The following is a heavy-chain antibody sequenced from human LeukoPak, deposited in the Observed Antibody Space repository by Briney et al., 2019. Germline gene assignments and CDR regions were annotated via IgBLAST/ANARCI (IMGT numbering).Heavy chain of an antibody. Sequence: ASVKASCKASGYTFSTYTIHWLRQAPGQRLEWMGWVNAGNGNTKYSQNFQGRVTITWDTSASTAYMELSSLRSEDTAVYYCARHRRYCSSISCPPGFDYWGQGTLITVSS. J-gene: IGHJ4*02. D-gene: IGHD2-2*01. CDR2: VNAGNGNT. CDR3: ARHRRYCSSISCPPGFDY. V-gene: IGHV1-3*01. CDR1: GYTFSTYT.